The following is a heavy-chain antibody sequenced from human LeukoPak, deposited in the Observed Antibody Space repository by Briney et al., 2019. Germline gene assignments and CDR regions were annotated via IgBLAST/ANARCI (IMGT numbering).Heavy chain of an antibody. CDR1: GFTFSSYS. CDR3: ARDRYPAAREFDY. Sequence: TGGSLRLSCAASGFTFSSYSMNWVRQAPGKGLVWVSRINTDGSDTSYADSVKGRFTISRDNAKNTLYLQMNSLRAEDTAVYYCARDRYPAAREFDYWGQGTLVTVSS. CDR2: INTDGSDT. D-gene: IGHD2-2*01. V-gene: IGHV3-74*01. J-gene: IGHJ4*02.